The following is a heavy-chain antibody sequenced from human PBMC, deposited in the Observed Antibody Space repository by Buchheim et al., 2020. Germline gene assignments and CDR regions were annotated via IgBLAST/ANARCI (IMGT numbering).Heavy chain of an antibody. CDR3: VSYDYGGPFDY. J-gene: IGHJ4*02. D-gene: IGHD4-23*01. Sequence: EVQLVESGGGLVQPGGSLRLSCAASGFTISSYWMHWVRQVPGKGLVWVSRINSDGSSTSYADSVKGRFTISRDNAKNPLYLQMNSLRVEDTAVYYCVSYDYGGPFDYWGQGTL. CDR1: GFTISSYW. CDR2: INSDGSST. V-gene: IGHV3-74*01.